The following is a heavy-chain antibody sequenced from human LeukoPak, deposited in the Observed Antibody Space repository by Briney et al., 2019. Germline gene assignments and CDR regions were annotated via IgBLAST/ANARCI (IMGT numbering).Heavy chain of an antibody. V-gene: IGHV1-2*02. CDR2: INPNSGGT. D-gene: IGHD6-19*01. Sequence: ASVKVSCKASGYTFTGYYMRWVRQAPGQGLEWMGWINPNSGGTNYAQKFQGRVTMTRDTSISTAYMELSRLRSDDTAVYYCARGMVNSSGWPPGSDWGQGTLVTVSS. CDR3: ARGMVNSSGWPPGSD. CDR1: GYTFTGYY. J-gene: IGHJ4*02.